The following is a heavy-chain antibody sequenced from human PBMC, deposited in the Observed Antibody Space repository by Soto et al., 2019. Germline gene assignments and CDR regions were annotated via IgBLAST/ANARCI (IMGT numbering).Heavy chain of an antibody. D-gene: IGHD3-16*01. CDR3: ARLGGAAPRTFDY. J-gene: IGHJ4*02. CDR1: VGSISGLY. Sequence: SETLCITCTFSVGSISGLYWGWIRQPPGKGLEWIGYMYYSGSTNYNPSLNSRVSISADTSKKQFSLKLKSVTAADTAVYYCARLGGAAPRTFDYWGRGTMVTVSS. CDR2: MYYSGST. V-gene: IGHV4-59*01.